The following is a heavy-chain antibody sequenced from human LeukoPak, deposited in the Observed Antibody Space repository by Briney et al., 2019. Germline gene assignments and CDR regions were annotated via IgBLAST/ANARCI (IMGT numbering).Heavy chain of an antibody. CDR3: ARGMELLYYDFWSGYYPVDY. CDR2: IKQDGSKK. V-gene: IGHV3-7*03. Sequence: GGSLRLSCAASGFTFSSYWMSWVRQAPGKGLEWVANIKQDGSKKYYVDSVKGRFTISRDNAKNSLYLQMNSLRAEDTAVYYCARGMELLYYDFWSGYYPVDYWGQGTLVTVSS. D-gene: IGHD3-3*01. CDR1: GFTFSSYW. J-gene: IGHJ4*02.